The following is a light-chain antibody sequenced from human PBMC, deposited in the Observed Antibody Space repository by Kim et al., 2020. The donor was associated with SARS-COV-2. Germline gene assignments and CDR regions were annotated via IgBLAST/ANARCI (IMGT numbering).Light chain of an antibody. V-gene: IGKV3-20*01. Sequence: LSPGERATLSCRTSQSVSDTYITWYQQRLGQAPRLLIYGAFKRATGIPDRFSGSGSGTHFTLTISRLEPEDFAVYYCHQYGDSRYIFGQGTKLEI. J-gene: IGKJ2*01. CDR2: GAF. CDR3: HQYGDSRYI. CDR1: QSVSDTY.